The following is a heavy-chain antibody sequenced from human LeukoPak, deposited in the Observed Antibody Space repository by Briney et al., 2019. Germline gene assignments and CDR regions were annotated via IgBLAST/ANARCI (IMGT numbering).Heavy chain of an antibody. CDR2: IYYSGST. D-gene: IGHD3-22*01. CDR3: ARARSYYDSSGYAPYYFDY. J-gene: IGHJ4*02. Sequence: SETLSLTCTVSGGSISSYYWSWIRQPPGKGLEWIGYIYYSGSTNYNPSLKSRVTISVDTSKNQLSLKLSSVTAADTAVYYCARARSYYDSSGYAPYYFDYWGQGTLVTVSS. V-gene: IGHV4-59*01. CDR1: GGSISSYY.